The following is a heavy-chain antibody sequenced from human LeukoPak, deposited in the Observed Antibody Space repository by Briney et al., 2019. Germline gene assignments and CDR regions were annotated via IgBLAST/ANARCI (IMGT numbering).Heavy chain of an antibody. CDR1: GYTFTGYY. CDR3: ARDIAVASTSYYYGMDV. CDR2: INPNSGGT. Sequence: ASVKVSCKASGYTFTGYYMHWVRQAPGQGLEWMGWINPNSGGTNYAQKFQGRVTMTRDTSISTAYMELSRLRSDDTAVYYCARDIAVASTSYYYGMDVWGQGTTVIVSS. V-gene: IGHV1-2*02. J-gene: IGHJ6*02. D-gene: IGHD6-19*01.